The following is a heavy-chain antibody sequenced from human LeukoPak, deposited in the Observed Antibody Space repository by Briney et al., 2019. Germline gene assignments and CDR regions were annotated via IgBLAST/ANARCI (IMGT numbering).Heavy chain of an antibody. J-gene: IGHJ4*02. Sequence: GPSVKVSCKASGYTFTSYDINWVRQAPGQGLEWMGIINPSGGSTSYAQKFQGRVTMTRDTSTSTVYMELSSLRSEDTAVYYCARGVMATVTSDYWGQGTLVTVSS. CDR1: GYTFTSYD. CDR3: ARGVMATVTSDY. CDR2: INPSGGST. V-gene: IGHV1-46*03. D-gene: IGHD4-11*01.